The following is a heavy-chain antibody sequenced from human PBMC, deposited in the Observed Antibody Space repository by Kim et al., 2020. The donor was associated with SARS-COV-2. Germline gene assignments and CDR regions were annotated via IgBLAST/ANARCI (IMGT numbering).Heavy chain of an antibody. CDR3: TRRVCSWSAEFDY. CDR2: IYYSGST. D-gene: IGHD6-13*01. V-gene: IGHV4-39*01. J-gene: IGHJ4*02. CDR1: GGSISSSSYY. Sequence: SETLSLTCTVSGGSISSSSYYWGWIRQPPGKGLEWIGSIYYSGSTYYNPSLKGRVTISVDTSKNQFSLKLSSVTAADTAVYYCTRRVCSWSAEFDYWGQGTLVTVSS.